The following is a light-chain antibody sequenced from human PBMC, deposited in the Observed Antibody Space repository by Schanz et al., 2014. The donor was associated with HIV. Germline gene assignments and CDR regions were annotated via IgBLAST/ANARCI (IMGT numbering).Light chain of an antibody. V-gene: IGLV2-14*03. J-gene: IGLJ3*02. CDR3: SSCTTSNTLV. CDR1: SGDVGSYNY. Sequence: QSVLTQPASVSGSPGQSISISCTGTSGDVGSYNYVSWYQQHPGKAPKLMIYDVSNRPSGVSSRFSGSKSGNTASLTISGLQAEDEADYYCSSCTTSNTLVFGGGTKLTVL. CDR2: DVS.